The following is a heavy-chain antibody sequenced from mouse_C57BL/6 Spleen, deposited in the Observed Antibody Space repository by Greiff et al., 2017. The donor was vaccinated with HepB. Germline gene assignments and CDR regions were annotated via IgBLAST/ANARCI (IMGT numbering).Heavy chain of an antibody. V-gene: IGHV1-80*01. J-gene: IGHJ2*01. D-gene: IGHD1-1*01. Sequence: VQLKESGAELVKPGASVKISCKASGYAFSSYWMNWVKQRPGKGLEWIGQIYPGDGDTNYNGKFKGKATLTADKSSSTAYMQLSSLTSEDSAVYFCARDITTYYFDYWGQGTTLTVSS. CDR1: GYAFSSYW. CDR3: ARDITTYYFDY. CDR2: IYPGDGDT.